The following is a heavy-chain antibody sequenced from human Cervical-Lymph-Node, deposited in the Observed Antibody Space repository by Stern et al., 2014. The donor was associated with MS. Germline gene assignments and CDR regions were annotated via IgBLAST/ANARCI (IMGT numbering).Heavy chain of an antibody. D-gene: IGHD3-16*01. CDR2: LGWNSEGR. Sequence: MQLVQSGGGMVQPGRSLRLSCEASGFKFDDFAMHWVRRAPGKGLEWVSGLGWNSEGRGYADSVQGRFTISRDNAKSSLYLQMNSLTAEDTALYYCAKADDYAAGIDAWGQGTLVVVSS. V-gene: IGHV3-9*01. CDR3: AKADDYAAGIDA. CDR1: GFKFDDFA. J-gene: IGHJ5*02.